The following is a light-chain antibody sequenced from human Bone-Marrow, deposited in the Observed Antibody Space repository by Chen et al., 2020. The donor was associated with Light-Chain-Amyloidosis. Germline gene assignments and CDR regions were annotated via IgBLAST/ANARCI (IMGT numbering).Light chain of an antibody. CDR3: SSYTRSSTYV. V-gene: IGLV2-14*01. CDR1: SSDVGGYNY. J-gene: IGLJ1*01. Sequence: QSALIQPASVSGSPGQSITISCTGTSSDVGGYNYVSWYQQHPGKAPKLMIYEVSNRTSGVSNRFSGSKYGNTASLIISRRQAEDKTDYYCSSYTRSSTYVIGAGTKVTVL. CDR2: EVS.